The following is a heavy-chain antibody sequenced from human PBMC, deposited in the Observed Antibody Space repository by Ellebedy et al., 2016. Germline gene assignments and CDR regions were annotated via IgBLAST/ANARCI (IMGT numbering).Heavy chain of an antibody. D-gene: IGHD2-21*01. J-gene: IGHJ6*02. V-gene: IGHV1-2*04. CDR2: INPNSGGT. CDR3: AREIVVGAKSGGHYYYGMDV. Sequence: ASVKVSCXASGYTFTGYYMHWVRQAPGQGLEWMGWINPNSGGTNYAQKFQGWVTMTRDTSISTAYMELSRLRSDDTAVYYCAREIVVGAKSGGHYYYGMDVWGQGTTVTVSS. CDR1: GYTFTGYY.